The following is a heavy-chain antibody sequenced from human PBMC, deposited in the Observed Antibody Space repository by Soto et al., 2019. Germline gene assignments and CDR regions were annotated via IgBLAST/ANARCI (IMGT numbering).Heavy chain of an antibody. V-gene: IGHV3-23*01. CDR1: GFAFNGFA. Sequence: EVQLLESGGGLVQPGGSLKLSCAASGFAFNGFAMSWVRQAPGKGLEWVSGISASGARTYYAGSVKGRVTISRDNSNNTVYLQMSSLRDEDTAVYYCVTGSSTTPTSQGYFEFWGQGTLVTVSS. J-gene: IGHJ4*02. CDR2: ISASGART. CDR3: VTGSSTTPTSQGYFEF. D-gene: IGHD1-1*01.